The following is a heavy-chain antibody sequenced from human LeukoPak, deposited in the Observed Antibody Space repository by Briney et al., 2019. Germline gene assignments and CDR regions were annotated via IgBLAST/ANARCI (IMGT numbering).Heavy chain of an antibody. CDR2: ISAYNGNT. CDR1: GYTFTSYG. V-gene: IGHV1-18*01. CDR3: ARFAVHRRLTVAGQFGLDY. D-gene: IGHD6-19*01. J-gene: IGHJ4*02. Sequence: ASVKVSCKASGYTFTSYGISWVRQAPGQGLEWMGWISAYNGNTNYAQKLQGRVTMTTDTSTSTVYMELSSLRSEDTAVYYCARFAVHRRLTVAGQFGLDYWGQGTLVTVSS.